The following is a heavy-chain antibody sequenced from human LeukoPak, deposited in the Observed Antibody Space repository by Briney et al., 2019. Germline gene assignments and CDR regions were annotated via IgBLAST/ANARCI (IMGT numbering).Heavy chain of an antibody. D-gene: IGHD3-22*01. CDR1: GFTFSSYS. Sequence: GGSLRLSCAASGFTFSSYSMNWVRQAPGKGLEWVSSISGSSSYIYYADSVKGRFTTSRDNAKNSLNLQMNSLRAEDTAVYYCARDHYYDSSGYIPACDVFDIWGQGTKVTVSS. J-gene: IGHJ3*02. CDR2: ISGSSSYI. V-gene: IGHV3-21*01. CDR3: ARDHYYDSSGYIPACDVFDI.